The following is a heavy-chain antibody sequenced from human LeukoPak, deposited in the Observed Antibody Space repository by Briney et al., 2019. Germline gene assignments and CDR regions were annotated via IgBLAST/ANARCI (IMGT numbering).Heavy chain of an antibody. CDR3: ARRRGYSYGYLLYAFDI. J-gene: IGHJ3*02. CDR1: GGSISSSSYY. D-gene: IGHD5-18*01. V-gene: IGHV4-39*07. CDR2: IYYSGST. Sequence: PSETLSLTCTVSGGSISSSSYYWGWIRQPPGKGLEWIGSIYYSGSTYYNPSLKSRVTISVDTSKNQFSLKLSSVTAADTAVYYCARRRGYSYGYLLYAFDIWGQGTMVTVSS.